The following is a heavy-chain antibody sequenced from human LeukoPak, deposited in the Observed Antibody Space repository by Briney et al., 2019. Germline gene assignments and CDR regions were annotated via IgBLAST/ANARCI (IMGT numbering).Heavy chain of an antibody. CDR2: IRYDGSNK. D-gene: IGHD2-2*01. J-gene: IGHJ6*02. CDR3: AHQYQLLGSFYYHGMDV. CDR1: GFTFSSYG. Sequence: PGGSLRLSCAASGFTFSSYGMHWVRQAPGKGLEWVAFIRYDGSNKYYADSVKGRFTISRDNSKNTLYLQMNSLRAEDTAVYYCAHQYQLLGSFYYHGMDVWGQGTTVTVSS. V-gene: IGHV3-30*02.